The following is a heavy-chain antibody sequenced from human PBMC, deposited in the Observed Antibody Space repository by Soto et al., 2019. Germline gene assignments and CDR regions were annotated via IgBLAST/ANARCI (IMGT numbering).Heavy chain of an antibody. D-gene: IGHD3-3*01. CDR1: GFTFSTYA. J-gene: IGHJ5*02. Sequence: EVQLLESGGGLVQPGGSLRLSCAASGFTFSTYAMTWVRQAPGKGLEWVSGISGSGGSTYYADSVKGRFTISRDNSKNTLYLLMNSLRAEDTAVYYCAKRPLATVFGVAGNRFDPWGQGTLVTVSS. V-gene: IGHV3-23*01. CDR3: AKRPLATVFGVAGNRFDP. CDR2: ISGSGGST.